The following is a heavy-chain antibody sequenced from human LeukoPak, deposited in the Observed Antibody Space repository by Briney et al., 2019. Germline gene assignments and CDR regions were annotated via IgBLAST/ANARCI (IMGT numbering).Heavy chain of an antibody. CDR3: ARIYPVDAFDI. V-gene: IGHV4-34*01. J-gene: IGHJ3*02. CDR2: INHSGST. CDR1: GGSFSGYY. Sequence: SETLSLTCAVYGGSFSGYYWSWIRQPPGRGLEWIGEINHSGSTYYNPSLKSRVTISVDTSKNQFSLKLSSVTAADTAVYYCARIYPVDAFDIWGQGTMVTVSS. D-gene: IGHD5-12*01.